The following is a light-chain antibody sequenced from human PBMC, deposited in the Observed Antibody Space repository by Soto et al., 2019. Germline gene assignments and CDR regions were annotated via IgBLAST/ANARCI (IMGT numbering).Light chain of an antibody. CDR3: QQRSNWPPYT. J-gene: IGKJ2*01. CDR2: DAS. V-gene: IGKV3-11*01. Sequence: EIVLTQSPATLSLSPGERATLSCRASQSVSSYLAWYQQKPGQAPRLLIYDASNRATGIPARFSGSGSGTYFTLTISSLEPEDFAVDYCQQRSNWPPYTFGQGTKLEIK. CDR1: QSVSSY.